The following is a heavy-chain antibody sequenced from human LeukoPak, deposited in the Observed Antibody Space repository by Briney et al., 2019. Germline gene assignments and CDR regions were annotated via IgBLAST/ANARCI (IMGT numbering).Heavy chain of an antibody. J-gene: IGHJ5*02. V-gene: IGHV3-30*02. D-gene: IGHD3-22*01. CDR3: AKVGDYFDSTGYYNL. CDR1: GFTFSSYG. Sequence: GGSLRLSCAASGFTFSSYGMHWVRQAPGKGLEWVALIRYDGSNKDYADSVKGRFTISRDNSKNTLYLQMNSLRPKDTAVYYCAKVGDYFDSTGYYNLWGQGTLVTVSS. CDR2: IRYDGSNK.